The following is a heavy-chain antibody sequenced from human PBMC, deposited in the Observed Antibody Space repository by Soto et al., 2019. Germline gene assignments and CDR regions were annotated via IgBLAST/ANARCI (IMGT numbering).Heavy chain of an antibody. J-gene: IGHJ4*02. D-gene: IGHD3-22*01. V-gene: IGHV5-10-1*01. CDR2: IDPSDSQT. Sequence: GESLKISCKGSGYSFAGYWITWVRQKPGKGLEWMGRIDPSDSQTYYSPSFRGHVTISVTKSITTVFLQWSSLRASDTAMYYCARQIYDSDTGPNFQYYFDSWGQGTPATVSS. CDR3: ARQIYDSDTGPNFQYYFDS. CDR1: GYSFAGYW.